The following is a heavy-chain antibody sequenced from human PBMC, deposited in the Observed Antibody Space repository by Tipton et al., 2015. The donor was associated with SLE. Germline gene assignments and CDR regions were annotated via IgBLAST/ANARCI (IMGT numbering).Heavy chain of an antibody. CDR2: IYPGDSDT. Sequence: QLVQSGAEVKKPGESLKISCKGSGYSFTSYWIAWVRQMPGKGLEWMGIIYPGDSDTSYSPSFQGQVTISADKSISTAYLQWSSLKASDTAMYYCARQRSYCTSTSCHYWYFDLWGRGTLVTVSS. D-gene: IGHD2-2*01. J-gene: IGHJ2*01. CDR1: GYSFTSYW. CDR3: ARQRSYCTSTSCHYWYFDL. V-gene: IGHV5-51*01.